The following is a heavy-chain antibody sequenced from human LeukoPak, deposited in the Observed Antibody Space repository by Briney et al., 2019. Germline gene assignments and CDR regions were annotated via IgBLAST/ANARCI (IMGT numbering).Heavy chain of an antibody. J-gene: IGHJ6*02. CDR2: IYYSGIS. V-gene: IGHV4-59*08. Sequence: PSETLSLTCTVSGGSISSYFWSWIRQPPGKGLEWIAYIYYSGISNYNPSLTSRVTISVDTSKDQFSLKVTSVTAADTAVYYCAKMSQGSAWSSEFYGMDVWGQGTTVTVSS. CDR3: AKMSQGSAWSSEFYGMDV. D-gene: IGHD6-19*01. CDR1: GGSISSYF.